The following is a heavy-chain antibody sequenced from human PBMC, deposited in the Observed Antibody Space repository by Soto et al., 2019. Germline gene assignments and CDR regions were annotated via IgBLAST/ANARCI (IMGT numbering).Heavy chain of an antibody. CDR1: KFTFSRYW. J-gene: IGHJ5*02. D-gene: IGHD1-26*01. Sequence: EVQLVESGGGLVHPGGSLRLSCAASKFTFSRYWMHWVRQTPGKWLMWVSRINTDGSRTTYADSVKGRFTISRDNAKNTVFRDMNSLRAEDTAVYYCARVASGSYDWFDPCGQGTLVTVSS. CDR3: ARVASGSYDWFDP. V-gene: IGHV3-74*03. CDR2: INTDGSRT.